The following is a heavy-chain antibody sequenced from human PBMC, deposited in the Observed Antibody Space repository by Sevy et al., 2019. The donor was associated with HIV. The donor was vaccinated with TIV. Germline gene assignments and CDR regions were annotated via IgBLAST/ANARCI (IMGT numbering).Heavy chain of an antibody. V-gene: IGHV3-21*01. J-gene: IGHJ4*02. Sequence: GGCLRLSCAASGFTFSSYSMNWVRQAPGKGLEWVSSISSSSIYIYYADSVKGRFTISRDNAKNSLYLQMNSLRAEDTAVYYCTRELDFYCSGGSCYPRYYFDYWGQGTLVTVSS. CDR2: ISSSSIYI. CDR3: TRELDFYCSGGSCYPRYYFDY. D-gene: IGHD2-15*01. CDR1: GFTFSSYS.